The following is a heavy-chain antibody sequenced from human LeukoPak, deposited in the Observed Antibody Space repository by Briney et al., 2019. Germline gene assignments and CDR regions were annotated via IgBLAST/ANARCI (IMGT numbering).Heavy chain of an antibody. CDR1: GYTFTSYY. CDR3: ARDLGYYDFWGGYPQRFDP. J-gene: IGHJ5*02. D-gene: IGHD3-3*01. V-gene: IGHV1-46*01. CDR2: INPSGGST. Sequence: GASVKVSCKASGYTFTSYYMHWVRQAPGQGLEWMGIINPSGGSTSYAQKFQGRVTMTRDTSTSTVYMELSSLRSEDTAVYYCARDLGYYDFWGGYPQRFDPWGQGTLVTVSS.